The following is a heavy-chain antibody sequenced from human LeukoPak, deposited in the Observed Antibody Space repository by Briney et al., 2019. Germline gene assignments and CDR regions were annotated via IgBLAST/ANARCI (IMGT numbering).Heavy chain of an antibody. CDR2: FDPEDGET. Sequence: ASVKVPCKVSGYTLTELSMHWVRQAPGKGLEWMGGFDPEDGETIYAQKFQGRVIMTEDTSTDTAYMEPSSLRSEDTAVYYCASMVRGVILPFDYWGQGTLVTVSS. CDR3: ASMVRGVILPFDY. J-gene: IGHJ4*02. CDR1: GYTLTELS. D-gene: IGHD3-10*01. V-gene: IGHV1-24*01.